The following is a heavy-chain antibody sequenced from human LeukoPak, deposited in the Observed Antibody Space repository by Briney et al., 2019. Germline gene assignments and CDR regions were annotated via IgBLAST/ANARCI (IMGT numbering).Heavy chain of an antibody. CDR2: IYYSGST. CDR1: GGSFSGYY. J-gene: IGHJ4*02. Sequence: TLSLTCAVYGGSFSGYYWSWIRQHPGKGLEWIGYIYYSGSTYYNPSLKSRVTISVDTSKNQFSLKLSSVTAADTAVYYCATVPGVGATYFDYWGQGTLVTVSS. CDR3: ATVPGVGATYFDY. D-gene: IGHD1-26*01. V-gene: IGHV4-31*11.